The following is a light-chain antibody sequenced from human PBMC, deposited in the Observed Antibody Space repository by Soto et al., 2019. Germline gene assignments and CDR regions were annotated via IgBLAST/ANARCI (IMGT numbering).Light chain of an antibody. J-gene: IGLJ3*02. CDR2: EVS. V-gene: IGLV2-14*01. CDR3: TSYTIRATWV. CDR1: SSDVGSYKY. Sequence: QSVLTQPASVSGSPGQSITISCTGTSSDVGSYKYVSWYQQHPGKAPKLMIYEVSYRPSGVSDRFSGSKSGNTASLTISGLQAEDEADYYCTSYTIRATWVFGGGTKVTVL.